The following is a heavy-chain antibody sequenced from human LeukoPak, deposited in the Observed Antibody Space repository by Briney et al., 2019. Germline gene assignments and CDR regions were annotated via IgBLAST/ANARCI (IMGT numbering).Heavy chain of an antibody. CDR3: ARGSAGVNP. CDR2: INHSGST. D-gene: IGHD2-8*01. V-gene: IGHV4-34*01. CDR1: GGSISSYY. Sequence: SETLSLTCTVSGGSISSYYWSWIRQPPGKGLEWIGEINHSGSTNYNPSLKSRVTISVDTSKNQFSLKLSSVTAADTAVYYCARGSAGVNPWGQGTLVTVSS. J-gene: IGHJ5*02.